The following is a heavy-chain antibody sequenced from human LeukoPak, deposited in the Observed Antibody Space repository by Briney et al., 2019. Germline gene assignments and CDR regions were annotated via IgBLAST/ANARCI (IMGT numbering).Heavy chain of an antibody. CDR1: AGSINNYY. Sequence: SETLSLTCTVSAGSINNYYWSWIRQPPGKGLEWIGYIYYSGSTNYNPSLKSRVTISVDTSKNQFSLKLSSVTAADTAVYYCARGSPHPVGSDWFDPWGQGTLVTVSS. CDR3: ARGSPHPVGSDWFDP. CDR2: IYYSGST. D-gene: IGHD2-15*01. J-gene: IGHJ5*02. V-gene: IGHV4-59*12.